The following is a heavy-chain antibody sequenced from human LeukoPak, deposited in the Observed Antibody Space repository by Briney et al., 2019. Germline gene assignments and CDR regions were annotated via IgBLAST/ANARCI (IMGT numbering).Heavy chain of an antibody. CDR2: IIPILGIG. CDR1: GGTFSSYA. D-gene: IGHD3-10*01. Sequence: TVKLSCKASGGTFSSYAISWVRQAPGPGLEWMGRIIPILGIGNYAQKFQGRVTITEHRSTPRANRELSSLRSEDTAVYSGARDSNSGSGSYSDYWAQGTLVTVSS. V-gene: IGHV1-69*04. J-gene: IGHJ4*02. CDR3: ARDSNSGSGSYSDY.